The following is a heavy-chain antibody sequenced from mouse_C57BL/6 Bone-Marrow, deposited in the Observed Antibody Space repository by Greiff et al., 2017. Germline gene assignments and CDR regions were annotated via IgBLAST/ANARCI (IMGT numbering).Heavy chain of an antibody. CDR1: GFTFSDYG. V-gene: IGHV5-17*01. Sequence: EVQLVESGGGLVKPGGSLKLSCAASGFTFSDYGMHWVRQAPEKGLEWVAYISSGSSTIYYADTVKGRFTISRDHAKNTLFLQLTSLRSEDTAMYYCARRDYPFFDYWGQGTTLTVSS. CDR3: ARRDYPFFDY. D-gene: IGHD2-4*01. J-gene: IGHJ2*01. CDR2: ISSGSSTI.